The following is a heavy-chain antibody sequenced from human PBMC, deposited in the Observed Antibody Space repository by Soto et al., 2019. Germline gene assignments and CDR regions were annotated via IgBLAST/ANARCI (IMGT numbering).Heavy chain of an antibody. Sequence: GGSLRLSCSASGFIFSTFGMFWVRQAPGQGLEYVSAIFYSGSGSYYADPVRGRFTVSRGNSKNMFYLQMSSLRVEDTALYFCVRGPSRGSSLFGPLDYWGQGTQVTVSS. CDR2: IFYSGSGS. J-gene: IGHJ4*02. V-gene: IGHV3-64D*06. CDR3: VRGPSRGSSLFGPLDY. D-gene: IGHD3-3*01. CDR1: GFIFSTFG.